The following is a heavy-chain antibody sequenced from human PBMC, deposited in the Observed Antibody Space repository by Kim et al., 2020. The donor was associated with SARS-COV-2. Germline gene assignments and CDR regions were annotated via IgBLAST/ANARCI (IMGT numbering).Heavy chain of an antibody. CDR3: SSSTGGAYFDY. Sequence: YAEPVTGRTPISRDIPKDTLYLQMDSLRAEDTAVYYCSSSTGGAYFDYWGQGSLVTVSS. D-gene: IGHD3-16*01. J-gene: IGHJ4*02. V-gene: IGHV3-53*01.